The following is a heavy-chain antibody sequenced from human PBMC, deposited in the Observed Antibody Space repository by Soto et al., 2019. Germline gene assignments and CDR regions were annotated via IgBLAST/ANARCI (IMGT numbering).Heavy chain of an antibody. CDR3: ARDVGTTVYYYYGMDV. V-gene: IGHV6-1*01. CDR1: GDSVSSNSAA. CDR2: TYYRSKWYN. Sequence: PSQTLSLTCAISGDSVSSNSAAWNWIRQSPSRGLEWLGRTYYRSKWYNDYAVSVKSRITINPDTSKNQFSLQLNSVTPEDTAVYYXARDVGTTVYYYYGMDVWGQGTTVTVSS. J-gene: IGHJ6*02. D-gene: IGHD1-26*01.